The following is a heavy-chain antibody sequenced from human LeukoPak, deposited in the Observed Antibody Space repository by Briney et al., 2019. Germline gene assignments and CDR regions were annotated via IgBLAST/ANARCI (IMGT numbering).Heavy chain of an antibody. CDR2: ISAYNGST. CDR1: GYTFTRYG. Sequence: ASVKVSCKASGYTFTRYGISWVRQAPGQGLEWMGWISAYNGSTNYAQKLQGRVTMTTDTSTSTAYMELRSLRSDDTAVYYCARGWGRTYYYGSGNSYYFDYWGQGTLVTVSS. J-gene: IGHJ4*02. CDR3: ARGWGRTYYYGSGNSYYFDY. V-gene: IGHV1-18*01. D-gene: IGHD3-10*01.